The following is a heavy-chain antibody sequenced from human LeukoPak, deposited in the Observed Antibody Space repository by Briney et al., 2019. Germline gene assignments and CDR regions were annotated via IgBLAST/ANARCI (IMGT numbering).Heavy chain of an antibody. CDR1: GFTFSGYA. CDR2: ISGSGDST. J-gene: IGHJ4*02. D-gene: IGHD3-10*01. CDR3: AKHLYYGSGKNYFDY. Sequence: GGSLRLSCAASGFTFSGYAMSWVRQAPGKGLEWVSSISGSGDSTYYTDSVKGRFTISRDNSKNTVYLQMNSLRAEDTAVYYCAKHLYYGSGKNYFDYWGQGTLVTVSS. V-gene: IGHV3-23*01.